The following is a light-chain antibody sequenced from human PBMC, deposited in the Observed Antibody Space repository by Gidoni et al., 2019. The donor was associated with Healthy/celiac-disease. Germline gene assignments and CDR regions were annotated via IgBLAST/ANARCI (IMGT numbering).Light chain of an antibody. CDR2: WAS. J-gene: IGKJ4*01. Sequence: DIVMTQSPDSLAVSLGERATINCKSSQSFLYSSNNKNYLAWYQQKPGQPPKLLIYWASTRESGVPDRFSGSGSGTDFPLTISSLQAEDVAVYYCQQYYSTRRLTFGGGTKVEIK. CDR3: QQYYSTRRLT. CDR1: QSFLYSSNNKNY. V-gene: IGKV4-1*01.